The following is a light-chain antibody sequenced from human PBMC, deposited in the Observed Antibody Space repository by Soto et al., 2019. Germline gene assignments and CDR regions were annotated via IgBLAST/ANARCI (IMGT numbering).Light chain of an antibody. CDR1: QSVSSY. CDR2: DAS. CDR3: QQRSNWPLT. J-gene: IGKJ4*01. Sequence: EIVLTQSPATLSLSPGERATLSCRASQSVSSYLAWYQQKPGQAPRLLIYDASNRATGIPARFSGSGSGTDFPLTISSLKPEDFAVYYCQQRSNWPLTFGGGTKVEIK. V-gene: IGKV3-11*01.